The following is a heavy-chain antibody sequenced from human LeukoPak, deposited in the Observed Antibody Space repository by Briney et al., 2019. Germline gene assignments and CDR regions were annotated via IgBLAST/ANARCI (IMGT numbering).Heavy chain of an antibody. CDR2: INHSGST. D-gene: IGHD6-6*01. CDR3: ARGPQGFRSIAARPPRAGAFDI. Sequence: KPSETLSLTCAVYGGSFSGYYWSWIRQPPGKGLEWIGEINHSGSTNYNPSLKSRVTISVDTSKNQFSLKLSSVTAADTAVYYCARGPQGFRSIAARPPRAGAFDIWGQGTMVTVSS. J-gene: IGHJ3*02. CDR1: GGSFSGYY. V-gene: IGHV4-34*01.